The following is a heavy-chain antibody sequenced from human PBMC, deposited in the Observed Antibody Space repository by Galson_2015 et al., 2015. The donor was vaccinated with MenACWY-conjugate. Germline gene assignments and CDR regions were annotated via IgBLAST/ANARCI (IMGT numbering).Heavy chain of an antibody. CDR3: ANDRGYYDSSGYLVYFDY. D-gene: IGHD3-22*01. J-gene: IGHJ4*02. CDR1: GFTFSSHS. Sequence: SLRLSCAASGFTFSSHSMNWVRQAPGRGLEWISYISSSSTSINYADSVKGRFTISRDNSKNTLYLQMNSLRAEDTAVYYCANDRGYYDSSGYLVYFDYWGQGTLVTVSS. CDR2: ISSSSTSI. V-gene: IGHV3-48*01.